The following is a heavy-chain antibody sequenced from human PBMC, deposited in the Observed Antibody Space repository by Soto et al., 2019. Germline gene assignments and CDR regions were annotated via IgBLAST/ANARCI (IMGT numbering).Heavy chain of an antibody. CDR2: IYYSGST. CDR1: GGSISSYY. J-gene: IGHJ4*02. D-gene: IGHD4-17*01. V-gene: IGHV4-59*01. Sequence: SETLSLTCTVSGGSISSYYWSWIRQPPGKGLEWIGYIYYSGSTNYNPSLKSRVTISVDTSKNQFSLKLSPVTAVDTAVYYCARYDYGDYDSGYFYYWGQGTLVTVSS. CDR3: ARYDYGDYDSGYFYY.